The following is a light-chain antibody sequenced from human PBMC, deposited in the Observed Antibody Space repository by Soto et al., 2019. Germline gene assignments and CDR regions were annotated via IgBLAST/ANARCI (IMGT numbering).Light chain of an antibody. CDR3: QQYNNWPLT. CDR1: QSVSSSY. J-gene: IGKJ4*01. CDR2: AAS. Sequence: EIVLTQSPGTLSLSPGERATLSCRASQSVSSSYLAWYQQKPGQAPRLLIYAASSRATGTPDRFSGSGSGTEFTLTISSLQSEDFAVYYCQQYNNWPLTFGGGTKVDIK. V-gene: IGKV3-20*01.